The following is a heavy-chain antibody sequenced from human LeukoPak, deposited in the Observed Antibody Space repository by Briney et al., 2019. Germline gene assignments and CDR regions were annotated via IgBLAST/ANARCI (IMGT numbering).Heavy chain of an antibody. CDR2: IYTSGST. V-gene: IGHV4-61*02. D-gene: IGHD3-10*01. Sequence: SVTLSLTCTVSGGSISSGSYYWSWIRQPAGKGLEWIGRIYTSGSTNYNPSLKSRVTISVDTSKNQFSLKLSSVTAADTAVYYCARAFVAGMGSFDYWGQGTLVTVSS. CDR1: GGSISSGSYY. CDR3: ARAFVAGMGSFDY. J-gene: IGHJ4*02.